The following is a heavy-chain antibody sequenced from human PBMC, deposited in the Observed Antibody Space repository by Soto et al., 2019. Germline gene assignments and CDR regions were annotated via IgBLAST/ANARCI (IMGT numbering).Heavy chain of an antibody. CDR1: GFTFSNYG. Sequence: QVQLVESGGGVVQPGRSLRLSCAASGFTFSNYGMHWVRQAPGKGLEWVSVIWYDGSKEYYADSVKGRFTISRDNSKNTLYLQMNSLRAEDTAVYYCERVQGRWYGSGSYEGLDVWGQGTTVTVSS. J-gene: IGHJ6*02. CDR2: IWYDGSKE. D-gene: IGHD3-10*01. V-gene: IGHV3-33*01. CDR3: ERVQGRWYGSGSYEGLDV.